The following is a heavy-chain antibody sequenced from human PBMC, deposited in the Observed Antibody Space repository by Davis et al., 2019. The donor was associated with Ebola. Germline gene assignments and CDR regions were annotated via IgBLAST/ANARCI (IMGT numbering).Heavy chain of an antibody. CDR2: ISGSGGST. D-gene: IGHD2-2*01. CDR1: GFTFSSYA. Sequence: PGGSLRLSCAASGFTFSSYAMSWVRQVPGKGLEWVSAISGSGGSTYYADSVKGRFTISRDNSKNTLYLQMNSLRAEDTAVYYCANGGPWNLGYCISTSCYVWGQGTLVTVSS. CDR3: ANGGPWNLGYCISTSCYV. J-gene: IGHJ4*02. V-gene: IGHV3-23*01.